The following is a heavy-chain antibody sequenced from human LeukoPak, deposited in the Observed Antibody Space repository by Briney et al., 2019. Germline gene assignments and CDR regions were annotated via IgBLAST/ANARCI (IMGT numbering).Heavy chain of an antibody. CDR2: INHSGST. V-gene: IGHV4-34*01. Sequence: SETLSLTCAVYGGSFSGYYWSWIRQPPGKGLEWIGEINHSGSTNYNPSLKSRVTISVDTSKNQFSLKLSSVTAADTAVYYCARVGGSGSYYNRYYYYMDVWGKGTTVTVS. CDR3: ARVGGSGSYYNRYYYYMDV. CDR1: GGSFSGYY. J-gene: IGHJ6*03. D-gene: IGHD3-10*01.